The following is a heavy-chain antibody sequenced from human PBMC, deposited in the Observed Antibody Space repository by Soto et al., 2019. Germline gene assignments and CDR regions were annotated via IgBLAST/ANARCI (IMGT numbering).Heavy chain of an antibody. CDR1: GVSISSGGYY. D-gene: IGHD2-15*01. J-gene: IGHJ5*02. Sequence: QVQLQESGPGLVKPSQTLSLTCTVSGVSISSGGYYWSCIRQHPGKGLEWIGYIYYGGGTYYNPSLKRRVTISVDTSQNRFSLKLSSVTAADTAVYYCARVEVVAGLGWFDAWGQGTLVTVSS. CDR2: IYYGGGT. CDR3: ARVEVVAGLGWFDA. V-gene: IGHV4-31*03.